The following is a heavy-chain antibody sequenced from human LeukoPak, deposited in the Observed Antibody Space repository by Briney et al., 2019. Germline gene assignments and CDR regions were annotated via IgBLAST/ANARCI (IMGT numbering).Heavy chain of an antibody. CDR2: ISYSGST. Sequence: SETLSLTCTVSGGSISSGGYYWSWIRQHPGKGLEWIGYISYSGSTYYNPSLKSRATISVDTSKNQFSLKLSSVTAADTAVYYCARGVASDFDYWGQGTLVTVSS. V-gene: IGHV4-31*03. D-gene: IGHD5-12*01. CDR1: GGSISSGGYY. CDR3: ARGVASDFDY. J-gene: IGHJ4*02.